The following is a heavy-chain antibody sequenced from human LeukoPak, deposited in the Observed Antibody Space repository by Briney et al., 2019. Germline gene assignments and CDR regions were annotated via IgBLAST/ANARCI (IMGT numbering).Heavy chain of an antibody. CDR3: ARGKPDDYSNYVLRFRRRGPLDY. D-gene: IGHD4-11*01. V-gene: IGHV4-34*01. CDR2: INHSGST. J-gene: IGHJ4*02. Sequence: SETLSLTCAVYGGSFSGYYWSWIRQPPGKGLEWIGEINHSGSTNYNPSLKSRVTISVDTSKNQFSLKLSSVTAADTAVYYCARGKPDDYSNYVLRFRRRGPLDYWGQGTLVTVSS. CDR1: GGSFSGYY.